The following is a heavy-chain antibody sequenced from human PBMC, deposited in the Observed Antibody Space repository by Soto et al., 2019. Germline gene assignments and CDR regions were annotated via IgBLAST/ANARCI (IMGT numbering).Heavy chain of an antibody. Sequence: GRSLRLSYAASGFTFSNFAMNWVRQAPGEGLEWVSAISNSFSDCSTHYADSVKGRFTISRHNDKNTVYLQIDSLRAEDTAVYYRAKGAPYYYDSRGYGFAVGYYFDYWGQGTLVTVS. CDR3: AKGAPYYYDSRGYGFAVGYYFDY. V-gene: IGHV3-23*01. D-gene: IGHD3-22*01. CDR2: ISNSFSDCST. J-gene: IGHJ4*02. CDR1: GFTFSNFA.